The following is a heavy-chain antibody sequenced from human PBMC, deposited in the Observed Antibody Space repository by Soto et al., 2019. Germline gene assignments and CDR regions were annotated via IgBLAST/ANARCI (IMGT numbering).Heavy chain of an antibody. Sequence: GGSLRLSCAASGFTFSSYGMHWVRQAPGKGLEWVAVIWYDGSNKYYADSVKGRFTISRDNSKNTLYLQMNSLRAEDTAVYYCAGGLYYGSGISAFDIWGQGTMVTVSS. CDR2: IWYDGSNK. V-gene: IGHV3-33*01. CDR3: AGGLYYGSGISAFDI. CDR1: GFTFSSYG. D-gene: IGHD3-10*01. J-gene: IGHJ3*02.